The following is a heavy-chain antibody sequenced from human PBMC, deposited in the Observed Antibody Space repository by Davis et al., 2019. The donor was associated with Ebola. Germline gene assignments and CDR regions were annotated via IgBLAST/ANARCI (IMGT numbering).Heavy chain of an antibody. V-gene: IGHV4-59*01. Sequence: PSETLSLTCTVSGGSISSYDWSWIRQPPGKGLEWIGYIYYSGNTNYNPSLKSRVTISVETSKNQFSLKLSSVTAADTAVYYCARDSSRYYFQHWGQGTLVTGSS. J-gene: IGHJ1*01. CDR3: ARDSSRYYFQH. CDR1: GGSISSYD. D-gene: IGHD1-1*01. CDR2: IYYSGNT.